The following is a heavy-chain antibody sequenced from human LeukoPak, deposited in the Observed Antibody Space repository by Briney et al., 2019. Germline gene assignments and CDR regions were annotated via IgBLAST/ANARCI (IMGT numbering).Heavy chain of an antibody. Sequence: PGGSLRLSCAASGFTFTGSAMGWVRQAPGKGLEWVSSISSSSSYIYYADSVKGRFTISRDIAKNSLYLQMNSLRAEDTAVYYCARGSNPVGYYYYYMDVWGKGTTVTVSS. D-gene: IGHD4-11*01. CDR1: GFTFTGSA. CDR2: ISSSSSYI. V-gene: IGHV3-21*01. CDR3: ARGSNPVGYYYYYMDV. J-gene: IGHJ6*03.